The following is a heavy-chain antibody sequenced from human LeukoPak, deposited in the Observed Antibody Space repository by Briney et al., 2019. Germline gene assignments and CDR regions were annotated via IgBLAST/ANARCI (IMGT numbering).Heavy chain of an antibody. D-gene: IGHD5-12*01. CDR3: ARGRSTGYPYYFEY. CDR2: MNPNSGST. J-gene: IGHJ4*02. CDR1: GYTFTSYD. V-gene: IGHV1-8*03. Sequence: ASVKVSCKASGYTFTSYDINWVRQAPGHGREWMGWMNPNSGSTGYAQKFQGRVTITRNTSISTAYMELSGLRSEDTAVYYCARGRSTGYPYYFEYWGQGTLVTVSS.